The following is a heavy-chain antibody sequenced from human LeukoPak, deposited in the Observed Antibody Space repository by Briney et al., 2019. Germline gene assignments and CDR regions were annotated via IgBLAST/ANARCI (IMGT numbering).Heavy chain of an antibody. Sequence: PGGSLRLSCAASGFTFTSYAMNWVRQAPGKGLEWVSALSGSGGSTFYADSVKGRFTISRDNSKNTLYLQMNSLRAEDTAVYYCARDRHAPGRYCSSTTCFPFDLWGQGTLVTVSS. J-gene: IGHJ4*02. CDR1: GFTFTSYA. CDR2: LSGSGGST. V-gene: IGHV3-23*01. D-gene: IGHD2-2*01. CDR3: ARDRHAPGRYCSSTTCFPFDL.